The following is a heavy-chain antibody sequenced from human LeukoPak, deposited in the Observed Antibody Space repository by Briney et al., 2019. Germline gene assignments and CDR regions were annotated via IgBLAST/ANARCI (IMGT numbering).Heavy chain of an antibody. Sequence: GGSLRLSCAASGFTFSSSGMNWVRQAPGKGLEWVSAISGSGGRTYYADSVKGRFTTSRDNSKNTLYLQMNSLRAEDTAVYYCAKDSAYYYDSSGYFYDWGQGTLVTVSS. CDR3: AKDSAYYYDSSGYFYD. CDR1: GFTFSSSG. V-gene: IGHV3-23*01. J-gene: IGHJ4*02. D-gene: IGHD3-22*01. CDR2: ISGSGGRT.